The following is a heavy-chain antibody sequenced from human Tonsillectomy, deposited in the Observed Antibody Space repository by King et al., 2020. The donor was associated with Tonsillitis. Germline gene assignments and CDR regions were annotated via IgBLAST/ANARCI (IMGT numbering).Heavy chain of an antibody. J-gene: IGHJ6*02. CDR1: GFSLSNARMG. D-gene: IGHD4-23*01. V-gene: IGHV2-26*01. Sequence: VTLKESGPVLVKPTETLTLTCTVSGFSLSNARMGVSWIRQPPGKALEWLAHIFSNDEKSYSTSLKSRLTISKDTSKSQVVLTMTNMDPVDTATYYCARIVTLVTTMDYYYGMDVWGQGTTVTVSS. CDR3: ARIVTLVTTMDYYYGMDV. CDR2: IFSNDEK.